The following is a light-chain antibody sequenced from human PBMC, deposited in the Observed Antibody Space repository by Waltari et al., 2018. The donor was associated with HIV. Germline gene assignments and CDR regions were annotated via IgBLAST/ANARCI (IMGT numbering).Light chain of an antibody. Sequence: EVVMTQSPATMSVSPGDRVTLSCKTSHSISTHLAWHQQRPGQAPQLLIYDASTRAPDIPTRFSGSGSGTQFSLTITDMKSDDFAVYYCQQYANWPITFGRGTRL. CDR1: HSISTH. CDR3: QQYANWPIT. CDR2: DAS. J-gene: IGKJ5*01. V-gene: IGKV3D-15*01.